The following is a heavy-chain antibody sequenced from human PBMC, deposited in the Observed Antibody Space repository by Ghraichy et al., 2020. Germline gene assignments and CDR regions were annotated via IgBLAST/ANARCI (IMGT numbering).Heavy chain of an antibody. Sequence: SCAASGFTFNSYSMKWVRQAPGKGLEWVSSISSTTTYIYYADSVKGRFTISRDNAKNSLYLQMNSLRAEDTAVYYCARDRGGYGDYWRQGTLVTVSS. CDR2: ISSTTTYI. V-gene: IGHV3-21*01. D-gene: IGHD5-12*01. J-gene: IGHJ4*02. CDR1: GFTFNSYS. CDR3: ARDRGGYGDY.